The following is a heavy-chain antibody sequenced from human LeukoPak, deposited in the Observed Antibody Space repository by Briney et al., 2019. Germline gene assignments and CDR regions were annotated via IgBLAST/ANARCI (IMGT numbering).Heavy chain of an antibody. V-gene: IGHV3-30*18. CDR3: AKVDTAMVTRGGYFDY. D-gene: IGHD5-18*01. Sequence: GGSLRLSCAASGFTFSSYGMHWVRQALGKGLEWVAVISYDGSNKYYADSVKGRFTISRDNSKNTLYLQMNSLRAEGTAVYYCAKVDTAMVTRGGYFDYWGQGTLVTVSS. CDR2: ISYDGSNK. CDR1: GFTFSSYG. J-gene: IGHJ4*02.